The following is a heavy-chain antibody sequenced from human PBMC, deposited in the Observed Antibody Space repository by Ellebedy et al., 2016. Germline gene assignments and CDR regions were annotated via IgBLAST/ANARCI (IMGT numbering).Heavy chain of an antibody. D-gene: IGHD1-26*01. J-gene: IGHJ4*02. CDR1: EFTFSDYS. CDR3: AREIYSGSSGDFDY. V-gene: IGHV3-21*01. Sequence: GGSLRLSCAASEFTFSDYSMNWVRQAPGKGLEWVSSITGTSRYMYYADAVKGRFTISRDNTKNSLYLQMNDLRAEDTAVYYCAREIYSGSSGDFDYWGQGTLVTVSS. CDR2: ITGTSRYM.